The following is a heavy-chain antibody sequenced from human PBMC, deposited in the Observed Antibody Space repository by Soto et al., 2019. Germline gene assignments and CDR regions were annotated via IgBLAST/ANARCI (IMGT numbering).Heavy chain of an antibody. CDR3: ARDQSAIFGVVIGPRDYYYGMDV. D-gene: IGHD3-3*01. J-gene: IGHJ6*02. V-gene: IGHV1-46*01. CDR1: GYTFTSYY. CDR2: INPSGGST. Sequence: ASVKVSCKASGYTFTSYYMHWVRQAPGQGLEWMGIINPSGGSTSYAQKFQGRVTMTRDTSTSTVYMELSSLRSEDTAVYYCARDQSAIFGVVIGPRDYYYGMDVWGQGTTVTV.